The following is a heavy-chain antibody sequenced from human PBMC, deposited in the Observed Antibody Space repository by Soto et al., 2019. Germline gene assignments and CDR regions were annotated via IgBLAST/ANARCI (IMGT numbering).Heavy chain of an antibody. CDR3: AKEQGRVAAALDY. J-gene: IGHJ4*02. CDR2: ITSSGSNT. CDR1: GFTFSGYG. D-gene: IGHD6-13*01. Sequence: EVQLLESGGDLVQRGGSLRLSCAASGFTFSGYGMSWVRQGPGKGLEWVSSITSSGSNTYYVDSVKGRFTISRDNSKNTLYLQMNSLTVEDTAVYYCAKEQGRVAAALDYWGQGTLVTLSS. V-gene: IGHV3-23*01.